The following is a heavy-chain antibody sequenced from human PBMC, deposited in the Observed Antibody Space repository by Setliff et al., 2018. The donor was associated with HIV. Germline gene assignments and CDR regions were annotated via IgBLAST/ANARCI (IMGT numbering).Heavy chain of an antibody. J-gene: IGHJ4*02. CDR1: RFFLSDARMG. Sequence: ESGPTLVNPTETLTLTCTVSRFFLSDARMGVSWIRQPPGKALEWLAHIFSNDEKSYSPSLKTRLTISKDTSKSQVVLTMTRMDPDDTATYYCARACEGHQLTAFDFWGQGTLVTVSS. CDR2: IFSNDEK. CDR3: ARACEGHQLTAFDF. D-gene: IGHD6-13*01. V-gene: IGHV2-26*02.